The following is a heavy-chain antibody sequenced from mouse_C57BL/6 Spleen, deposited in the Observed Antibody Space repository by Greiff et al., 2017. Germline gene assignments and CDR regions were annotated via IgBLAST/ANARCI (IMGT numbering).Heavy chain of an antibody. J-gene: IGHJ3*01. D-gene: IGHD4-1*01. V-gene: IGHV1-59*01. Sequence: QVQLQQSGAELVRPGTSVKLSCKASGYTFTSYWMHWVKQRPGQGLEWIGVIDPSDSYTNYNQKFKGKATLTVDTSSSTAYMQLSSLTSEDSAVYYCARSSTGTVWFAYWGQGTLVTVSA. CDR1: GYTFTSYW. CDR3: ARSSTGTVWFAY. CDR2: IDPSDSYT.